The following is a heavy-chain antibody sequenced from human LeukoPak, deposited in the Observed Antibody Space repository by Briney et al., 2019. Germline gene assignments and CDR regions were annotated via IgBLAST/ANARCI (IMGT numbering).Heavy chain of an antibody. CDR1: GFTLSSYG. CDR2: LSARGDST. J-gene: IGHJ4*02. D-gene: IGHD1-20*01. CDR3: AKRECSDNNCYFVN. Sequence: GGSLRLSCAASGFTLSSYGMSWVRQAPAKGLEWVSTLSARGDSTYYVDSVKGRFTISRDILKNTLYLQMDSLRAEDTAVYYCAKRECSDNNCYFVNWGQGTLVTVS. V-gene: IGHV3-23*01.